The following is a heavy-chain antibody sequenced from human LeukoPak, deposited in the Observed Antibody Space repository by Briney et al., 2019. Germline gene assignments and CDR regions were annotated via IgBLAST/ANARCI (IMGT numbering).Heavy chain of an antibody. D-gene: IGHD3-22*01. Sequence: GESLKISCKGSGYSFPNYWIGWVRQMPGKGLEWMGIIYPDDSDAKYSPSFRGQVTISADKSISTAYLQWSSLKASDTAMYYCARQYYDSYGYAVDYWGQGTLVTVSS. CDR1: GYSFPNYW. CDR2: IYPDDSDA. CDR3: ARQYYDSYGYAVDY. J-gene: IGHJ4*02. V-gene: IGHV5-51*01.